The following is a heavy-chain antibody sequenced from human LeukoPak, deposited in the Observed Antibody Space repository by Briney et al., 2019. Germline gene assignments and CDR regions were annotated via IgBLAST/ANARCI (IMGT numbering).Heavy chain of an antibody. CDR1: GYTFTGYY. V-gene: IGHV1-2*02. CDR3: ARRDPTGYLPHFDF. CDR2: INPNSGGT. Sequence: ASVTVSCKASGYTFTGYYMHWVRLAPGQGLEWMGWINPNSGGTNSAQKFQGRVTLTRDTSISTAYMELSRLRSDDTAVYYCARRDPTGYLPHFDFWGQGSLVTVSS. J-gene: IGHJ4*02. D-gene: IGHD3-9*01.